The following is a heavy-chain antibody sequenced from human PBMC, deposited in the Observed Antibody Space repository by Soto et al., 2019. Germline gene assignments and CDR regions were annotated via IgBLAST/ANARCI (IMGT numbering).Heavy chain of an antibody. CDR1: GFTFNTYA. J-gene: IGHJ6*03. V-gene: IGHV3-23*01. CDR3: AKSHGDLYYTSMDV. Sequence: EVQLLESGGGLVQPGGSLRLSCVGSGFTFNTYAMTWVRQAPGKGLEWVSSISVTGGITYHADSVKGRLSISRDNSKNTLYLQMNSLRAEDTAVYYCAKSHGDLYYTSMDVWGKGTTVTVSS. D-gene: IGHD4-17*01. CDR2: ISVTGGIT.